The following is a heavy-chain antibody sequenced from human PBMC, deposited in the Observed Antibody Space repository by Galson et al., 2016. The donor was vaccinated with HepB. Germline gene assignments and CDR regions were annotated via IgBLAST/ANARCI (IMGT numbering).Heavy chain of an antibody. Sequence: CAISGDSVSSIGATWNWIRQSASRGLEWLGRTFYRSKWYKDYEASVKSRITVNADTSRNQFTLQLNSVTPEDAASYFCARATSSSWYVLDYWGQGTLVAVSS. J-gene: IGHJ4*02. V-gene: IGHV6-1*01. CDR1: GDSVSSIGAT. D-gene: IGHD6-13*01. CDR3: ARATSSSWYVLDY. CDR2: TFYRSKWYK.